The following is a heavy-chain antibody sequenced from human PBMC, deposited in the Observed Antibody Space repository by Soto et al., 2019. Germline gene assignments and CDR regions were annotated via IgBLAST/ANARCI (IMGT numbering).Heavy chain of an antibody. V-gene: IGHV3-48*04. D-gene: IGHD1-20*01. Sequence: GGSLRLSCAASGFTFSSYSMNWVRQAPGKGLEWVSYISSSSSTIYYADSVKGRFTISRDNAKNSLYLQMNSLRAEDTAVYYCARDRYNWNWYFDLWGRGTLVTVSS. J-gene: IGHJ2*01. CDR2: ISSSSSTI. CDR3: ARDRYNWNWYFDL. CDR1: GFTFSSYS.